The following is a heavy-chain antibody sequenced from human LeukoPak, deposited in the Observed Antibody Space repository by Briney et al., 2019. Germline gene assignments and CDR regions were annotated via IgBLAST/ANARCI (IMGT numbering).Heavy chain of an antibody. CDR2: IYYSGTT. V-gene: IGHV4-59*08. CDR3: ARGDITMVRGVRDNWFDP. Sequence: SETLSLTCAVYGGSFSGYYWNWIRQPPGKGLEWIGYIYYSGTTNYNPSLKSRVSMSVDTSKNQFSLNLSSVTAADTAVYYCARGDITMVRGVRDNWFDPWGQGTLVTVSS. CDR1: GGSFSGYY. D-gene: IGHD3-10*01. J-gene: IGHJ5*02.